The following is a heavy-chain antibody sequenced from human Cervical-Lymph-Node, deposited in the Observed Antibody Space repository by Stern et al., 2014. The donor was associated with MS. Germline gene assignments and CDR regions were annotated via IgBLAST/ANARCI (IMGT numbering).Heavy chain of an antibody. Sequence: QLQLQEAGSGLVKPSQTLSLTCAVSGGSISSGGYSWSWIRQPPGKGLEWIGYIYHSGSTYYNPSLKSRGTISVDRSKNQFSLKLSSVTAADTAVYYCARSSVTTPNAFDIWGQGTMVTVSS. CDR3: ARSSVTTPNAFDI. D-gene: IGHD4-17*01. V-gene: IGHV4-30-2*01. CDR2: IYHSGST. CDR1: GGSISSGGYS. J-gene: IGHJ3*02.